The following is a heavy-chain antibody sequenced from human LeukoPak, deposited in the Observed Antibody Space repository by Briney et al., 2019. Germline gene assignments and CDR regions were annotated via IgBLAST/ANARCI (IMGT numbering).Heavy chain of an antibody. Sequence: GGSLRLSCAASGFTFSSYGMHWVRQAPGKGLEVVGAISYDGSNKYYPDSVKGRFTISRDNSKNTLYLQMNSLRAEDTAVYYCAKEGYYGSGSFPDYWGQGTLVTVSS. CDR2: ISYDGSNK. D-gene: IGHD3-10*01. V-gene: IGHV3-30*18. CDR1: GFTFSSYG. J-gene: IGHJ4*02. CDR3: AKEGYYGSGSFPDY.